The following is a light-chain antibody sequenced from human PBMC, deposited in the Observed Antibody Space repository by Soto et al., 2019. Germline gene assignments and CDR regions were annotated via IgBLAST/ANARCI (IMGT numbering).Light chain of an antibody. CDR3: QQYNSWPRT. CDR2: GAS. CDR1: QSVSSN. V-gene: IGKV3-15*01. J-gene: IGKJ2*01. Sequence: EIVMTQSPSTLSVSPGERATLSCRASQSVSSNLAWYQQKPGQAPRLLIYGASTRATGIPARFSGSGSWTEFTVTFSCLQSEDFAVYYCQQYNSWPRTFGQGTKLEIK.